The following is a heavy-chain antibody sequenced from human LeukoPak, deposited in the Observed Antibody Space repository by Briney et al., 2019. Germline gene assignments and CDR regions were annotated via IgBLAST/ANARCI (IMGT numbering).Heavy chain of an antibody. CDR3: AREFGHNRWYFDY. CDR2: ISYGGSNK. CDR1: GFIFSSYA. V-gene: IGHV3-30*03. Sequence: PGGSLRLSCAASGFIFSSYAMHWVRQAPGKGLEWVALISYGGSNKYYADSVKGRFTISRDNSKNTVYLQMSSLRAEDTAVYYCAREFGHNRWYFDYWGQGALVTVSS. D-gene: IGHD5-24*01. J-gene: IGHJ4*02.